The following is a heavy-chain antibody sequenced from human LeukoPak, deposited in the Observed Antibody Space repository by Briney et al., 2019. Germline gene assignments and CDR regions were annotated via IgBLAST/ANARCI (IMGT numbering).Heavy chain of an antibody. Sequence: GGSLRLSCAASGFTFSSYGMHWVRQAPGKGLEWVAFIRYDGSNKYYADSVKGRFTISRDNSKNTLYLQMNSLRAEDTAVYYCAKGQGIAARQRAFDIWGQGTMVTVSS. CDR2: IRYDGSNK. D-gene: IGHD6-6*01. CDR1: GFTFSSYG. V-gene: IGHV3-30*02. CDR3: AKGQGIAARQRAFDI. J-gene: IGHJ3*02.